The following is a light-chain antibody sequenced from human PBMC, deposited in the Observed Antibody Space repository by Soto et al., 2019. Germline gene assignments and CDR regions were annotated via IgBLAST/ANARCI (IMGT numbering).Light chain of an antibody. CDR2: AAS. CDR1: QSVSNNY. CDR3: QQYGISPLT. Sequence: EIVLTQSPGTLSLSPGERATLSCRASQSVSNNYLAWYQQKPGQAPRLLIYAASTRATGIPDRFSGSGSGTDFTFTISRLESEDFAVYFCQQYGISPLTFGGGTKVEIK. J-gene: IGKJ4*01. V-gene: IGKV3-20*01.